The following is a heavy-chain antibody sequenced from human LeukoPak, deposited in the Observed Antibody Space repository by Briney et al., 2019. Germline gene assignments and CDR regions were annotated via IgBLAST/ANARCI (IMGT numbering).Heavy chain of an antibody. J-gene: IGHJ4*02. CDR2: IYYSGST. V-gene: IGHV4-59*01. CDR3: ARETGTTLSYFDY. CDR1: GGSISSYY. D-gene: IGHD1-1*01. Sequence: TLSLTCTVSGGSISSYYWSWIRQPPGKGLEWIGYIYYSGSTNYNPSLKSRVTISVDTSKNQFSLKLSSVTAADTAVYYCARETGTTLSYFDYWGQGTLVTVSS.